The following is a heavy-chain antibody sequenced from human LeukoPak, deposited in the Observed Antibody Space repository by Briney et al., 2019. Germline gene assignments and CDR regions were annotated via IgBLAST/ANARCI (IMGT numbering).Heavy chain of an antibody. CDR3: ARAGYQLLSWVRSGHWFDP. J-gene: IGHJ5*02. D-gene: IGHD2-2*01. V-gene: IGHV1-69*06. CDR1: GGTFSSYA. CDR2: IIPIFGTA. Sequence: ASVKVSCKASGGTFSSYAISWVRQAPGQGLEWMGGIIPIFGTANYAQKFQGRVTITADKSTSTAYMELSSLRSEDTAVYYCARAGYQLLSWVRSGHWFDPWGQGTLVTVSS.